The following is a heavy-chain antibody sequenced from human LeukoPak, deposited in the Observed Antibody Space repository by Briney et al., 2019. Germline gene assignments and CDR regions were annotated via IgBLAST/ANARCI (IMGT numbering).Heavy chain of an antibody. D-gene: IGHD3-22*01. CDR2: VSLSGRTK. V-gene: IGHV3-48*03. CDR3: ARKHYSDSSGYAYDY. J-gene: IGHJ4*02. CDR1: GFTFSSYE. Sequence: GGSLRLSCAASGFTFSSYEMNWVRQAPGKGLEWVSYVSLSGRTKYYADSVKGRVTISRDNANNSLFLQMNSLRAEDTAIYYCARKHYSDSSGYAYDYWGRGTLVTVSS.